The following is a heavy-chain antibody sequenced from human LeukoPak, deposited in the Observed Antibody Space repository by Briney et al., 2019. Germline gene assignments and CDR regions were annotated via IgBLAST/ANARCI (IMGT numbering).Heavy chain of an antibody. CDR2: ISWNSGSI. CDR1: GFTFDDYA. J-gene: IGHJ6*02. V-gene: IGHV3-9*01. Sequence: GGSLRLSCAASGFTFDDYAMHWVRQAPGKGLEWVSGISWNSGSIGYADSVKGRFTISKDNAKNSLYLQMNSLRAEDTALYHCARNDGMDVWGQGTTVIVSS. CDR3: ARNDGMDV.